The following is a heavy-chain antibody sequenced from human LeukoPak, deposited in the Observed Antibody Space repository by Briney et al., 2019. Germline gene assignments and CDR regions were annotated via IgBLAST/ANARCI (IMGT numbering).Heavy chain of an antibody. CDR3: ARHHNQLPRGYYYYYYYMDV. CDR1: GGSPSGYY. CDR2: IYTSGRT. J-gene: IGHJ6*03. V-gene: IGHV4-4*09. D-gene: IGHD2-2*01. Sequence: SESLSLTSTVSGGSPSGYYWSWVWPPPGKGLEWIGYIYTSGRTYYNPSLKSRVTISVDTSKNRFSLKLSSVTAADTAVPYSARHHNQLPRGYYYYYYYMDVWGKGTTVTASS.